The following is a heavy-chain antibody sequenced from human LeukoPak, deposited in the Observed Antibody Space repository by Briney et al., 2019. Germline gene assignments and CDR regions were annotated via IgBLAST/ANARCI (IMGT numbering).Heavy chain of an antibody. J-gene: IGHJ5*02. Sequence: ASVKVSCKTSGYTFTTYGISWVRQAPGQGLEWMGWINAYNGNTIYAQKLQGRVTMTTDTSASTAYMELRSLRSDDTAVYYCARGGVNNWFDPWGQGTLVTVSS. CDR3: ARGGVNNWFDP. CDR2: INAYNGNT. CDR1: GYTFTTYG. D-gene: IGHD1-26*01. V-gene: IGHV1-18*01.